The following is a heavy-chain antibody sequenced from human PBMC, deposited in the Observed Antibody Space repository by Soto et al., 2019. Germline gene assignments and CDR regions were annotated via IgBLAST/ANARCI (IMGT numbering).Heavy chain of an antibody. V-gene: IGHV1-8*01. Sequence: QVELVQSGAEVKKPGASVKVSCQASEDTFTHYDINWVRQATGQGLEWMGLMNPNTGNTDYAHKFQGRVTMTRDTSTRTVYMELSSLRSDDTAVYYCVRRVASGHRNWFDPWGQGTLVTVSS. CDR3: VRRVASGHRNWFDP. D-gene: IGHD2-21*01. CDR2: MNPNTGNT. J-gene: IGHJ5*02. CDR1: EDTFTHYD.